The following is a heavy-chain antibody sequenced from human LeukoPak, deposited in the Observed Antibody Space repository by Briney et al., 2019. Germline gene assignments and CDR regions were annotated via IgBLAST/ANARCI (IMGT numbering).Heavy chain of an antibody. J-gene: IGHJ4*02. CDR1: GYSFANYW. V-gene: IGHV5-51*01. CDR2: IYPGDSDT. Sequence: GESLKISCKGSGYSFANYWVAWVRQMPGEGLQWMGIIYPGDSDTRYSPSFQGQVTISADKSINTAYLQWSSLEASDSAIYYCATSYYSDSRGYYDFWGQGTLVTVSS. CDR3: ATSYYSDSRGYYDF. D-gene: IGHD3-22*01.